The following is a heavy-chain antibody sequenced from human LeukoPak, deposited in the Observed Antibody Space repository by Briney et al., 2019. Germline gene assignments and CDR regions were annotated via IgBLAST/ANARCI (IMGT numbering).Heavy chain of an antibody. J-gene: IGHJ5*02. CDR1: GFIFRIYG. CDR2: ISYEGDST. CDR3: ARNYGGYRLTWWFDP. D-gene: IGHD4-17*01. Sequence: QPGRSRRLSCAASGFIFRIYGMHWVRQAPGKGLEWVALISYEGDSTYYADSVKGRFTISRDNSKDMLYLQMNSLRAEDTAVYYCARNYGGYRLTWWFDPWGQGTLVTVSA. V-gene: IGHV3-30*03.